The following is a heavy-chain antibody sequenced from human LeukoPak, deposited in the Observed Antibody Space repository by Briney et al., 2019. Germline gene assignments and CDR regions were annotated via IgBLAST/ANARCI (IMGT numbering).Heavy chain of an antibody. CDR1: GFTFDDYG. Sequence: PGGSLRLSCAASGFTFDDYGMSWVRQAPGKGLEWVSGINWNGGSTGYADSVKGRFTISRDNAKNSLYLQMNSLRAEDTAVYYCASAPTWPKLGDYRGQGTLVTVSS. J-gene: IGHJ4*02. CDR2: INWNGGST. CDR3: ASAPTWPKLGDY. D-gene: IGHD3-16*01. V-gene: IGHV3-20*04.